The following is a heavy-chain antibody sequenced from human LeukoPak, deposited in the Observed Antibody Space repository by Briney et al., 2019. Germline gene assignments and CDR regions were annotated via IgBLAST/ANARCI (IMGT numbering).Heavy chain of an antibody. V-gene: IGHV1-2*02. CDR2: INPNSGGT. CDR1: GYTFTGYY. J-gene: IGHJ5*02. CDR3: ARVGSGSYRDWFDP. D-gene: IGHD3-10*01. Sequence: ASVKVSCKASGYTFTGYYMHWVRQAPGQGLEWMGWINPNSGGTNYAQKFQGRVTMTRDTSISTAYMELSRLRSDETAVYYCARVGSGSYRDWFDPWGQGTLVTVSS.